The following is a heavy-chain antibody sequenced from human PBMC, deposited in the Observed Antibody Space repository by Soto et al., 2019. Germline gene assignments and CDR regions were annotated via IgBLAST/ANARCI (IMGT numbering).Heavy chain of an antibody. D-gene: IGHD2-2*01. CDR2: ISYDGSNK. CDR3: AREVLVPAATPTVDY. Sequence: QVQLVESGGGVVQPGRSLRLSCAASGFTFSSYAMHWVRQAPGKGLEWVAVISYDGSNKYYADSVKGRFTISRDNSKNTLYLQMNSLRAEDTAVYYCAREVLVPAATPTVDYWGQGTLVTVSS. V-gene: IGHV3-30-3*01. J-gene: IGHJ4*02. CDR1: GFTFSSYA.